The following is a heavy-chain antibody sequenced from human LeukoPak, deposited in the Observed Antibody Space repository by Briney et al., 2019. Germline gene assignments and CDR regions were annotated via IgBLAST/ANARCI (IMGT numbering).Heavy chain of an antibody. CDR1: GGSISSSNW. D-gene: IGHD3-22*01. CDR2: IYHSGST. V-gene: IGHV4-4*02. Sequence: RSSETLSLTCAASGGSISSSNWWSWVRQPPGKGLEWIGEIYHSGSTNYNPSLKSRVTISVDKSKNQFSLKLSSVTAADTAVYYCARDLYYYDSSGYKAHNWFDPWGQGTLVTVSS. J-gene: IGHJ5*02. CDR3: ARDLYYYDSSGYKAHNWFDP.